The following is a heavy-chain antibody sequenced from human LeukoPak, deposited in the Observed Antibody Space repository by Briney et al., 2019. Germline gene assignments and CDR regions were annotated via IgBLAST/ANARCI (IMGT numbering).Heavy chain of an antibody. Sequence: SETLSLTCTVSGGAISSHYWSWLRQPPGKGLEWIGYTYFSGNINYNPSLKSRVTISVDTSKTHFSLKLSSVTAADTAVYYCARYDSSGYFIEYWGQGTQVTVAS. CDR1: GGAISSHY. V-gene: IGHV4-59*11. CDR3: ARYDSSGYFIEY. CDR2: TYFSGNI. J-gene: IGHJ4*02. D-gene: IGHD3-22*01.